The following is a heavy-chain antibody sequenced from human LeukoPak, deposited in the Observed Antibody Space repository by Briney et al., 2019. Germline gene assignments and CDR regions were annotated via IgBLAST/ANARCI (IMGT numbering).Heavy chain of an antibody. CDR3: ARHGPGRVVHDY. J-gene: IGHJ4*02. D-gene: IGHD3-3*01. V-gene: IGHV4-39*01. CDR2: IYYSGST. Sequence: PSETLSLTCTVSGGSISSSSYYWGWIRQPPGKGLGWIGSIYYSGSTYYNPSLKSRVTISVDTSKNQFSLKLSSVTAADTAVYYCARHGPGRVVHDYWGQGTLVTVSS. CDR1: GGSISSSSYY.